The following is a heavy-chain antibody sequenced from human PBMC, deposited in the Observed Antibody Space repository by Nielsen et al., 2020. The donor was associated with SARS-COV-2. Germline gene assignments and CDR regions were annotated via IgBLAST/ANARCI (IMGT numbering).Heavy chain of an antibody. CDR2: ISSSSSTI. V-gene: IGHV3-48*02. J-gene: IGHJ4*02. CDR3: AKDRLRTAMVEY. Sequence: WIRQPPGKGLEWVSYISSSSSTIYYADSVKGRFTISRDNAKNSLYLQMNSLRDEDTAVYYCAKDRLRTAMVEYWGRGTLVTVSS. D-gene: IGHD5-18*01.